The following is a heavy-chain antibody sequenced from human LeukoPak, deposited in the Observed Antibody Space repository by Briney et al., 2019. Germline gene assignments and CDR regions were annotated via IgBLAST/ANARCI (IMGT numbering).Heavy chain of an antibody. J-gene: IGHJ4*02. CDR3: ARTYSSSDEFDY. Sequence: GASVKVSCKASGYTFTSYYMHWVRQAPGQGLEWMGIINPSGGSTTYAQKFQGGVAMTRDTSTSRVYMEVSSLRSEDTAVYYCARTYSSSDEFDYWGQGTLVTVSS. CDR2: INPSGGST. D-gene: IGHD6-13*01. V-gene: IGHV1-46*01. CDR1: GYTFTSYY.